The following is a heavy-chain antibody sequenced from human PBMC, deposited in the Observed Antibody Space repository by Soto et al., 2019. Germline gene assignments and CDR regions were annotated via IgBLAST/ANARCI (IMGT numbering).Heavy chain of an antibody. CDR2: FDPED. J-gene: IGHJ4*02. Sequence: ASVKVSCKVSGHTLTDISIHWVRQAPGKGLEWMGGFDPEDDTQRFQGRVTMAEDTSTDTAYMELNSLRSEDTAVYYCASGLEFWSASRKDFYFHSWGQGTLVTVSS. V-gene: IGHV1-24*01. CDR1: GHTLTDIS. CDR3: ASGLEFWSASRKDFYFHS. D-gene: IGHD3-3*01.